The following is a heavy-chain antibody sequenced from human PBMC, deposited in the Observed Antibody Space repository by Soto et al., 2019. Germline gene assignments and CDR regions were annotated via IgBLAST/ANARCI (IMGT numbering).Heavy chain of an antibody. CDR1: GFTFSSYW. V-gene: IGHV3-7*01. D-gene: IGHD3-3*01. CDR2: IKQDGSEK. Sequence: GGSLRLSCAASGFTFSSYWMSWVRQAPGKGLEWVANIKQDGSEKYYVDSVKGRFTISRDNAKNSLYLQMNSLRAEDTAVYYCARDLSFAVVVGTPAWFDPWGQGTLVTVSS. J-gene: IGHJ5*02. CDR3: ARDLSFAVVVGTPAWFDP.